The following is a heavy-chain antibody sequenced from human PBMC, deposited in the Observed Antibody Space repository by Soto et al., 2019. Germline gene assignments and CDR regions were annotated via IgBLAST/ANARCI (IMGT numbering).Heavy chain of an antibody. Sequence: QVQLVQSGAEVKKPGSSVKVSCKTSGGTFSSYAISWVRQAPGQGLEWMGGIIPIFGTAKYAQKSQGRVTITADESTSTAYMELSSLRSEDTAVYYWARGGRDGYNREFAYWGQGTLVTVSS. CDR3: ARGGRDGYNREFAY. CDR1: GGTFSSYA. D-gene: IGHD5-12*01. CDR2: IIPIFGTA. J-gene: IGHJ4*02. V-gene: IGHV1-69*12.